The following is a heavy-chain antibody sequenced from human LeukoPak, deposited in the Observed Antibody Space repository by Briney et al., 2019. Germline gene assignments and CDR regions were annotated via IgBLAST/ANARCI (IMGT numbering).Heavy chain of an antibody. J-gene: IGHJ5*02. CDR2: IYYSGST. CDR1: GGSISSYY. Sequence: PSETLSLTCTVSGGSISSYYWSWIRQPPGKGLEWIGYIYYSGSTNYNPSLKSRVTISVDRSKNQFSLKLSSVTAADTAVYYCARAPYDFWSGYSSNWFDPWGQGTLVTVSS. D-gene: IGHD3-3*01. V-gene: IGHV4-59*12. CDR3: ARAPYDFWSGYSSNWFDP.